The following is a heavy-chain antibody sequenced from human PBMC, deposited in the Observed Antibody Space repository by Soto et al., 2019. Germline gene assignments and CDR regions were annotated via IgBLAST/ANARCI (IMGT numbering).Heavy chain of an antibody. D-gene: IGHD5-18*01. CDR3: ARAGDSYGYFDY. CDR1: GFTFSSYG. CDR2: IWYDGSNK. Sequence: QVQLVESGGGVVQPGRSLRLSCAASGFTFSSYGMHWVHQAPGKGLEWVAVIWYDGSNKYYADSVKGRFTISRDNSKNTLYLQMNSLRAEDTAVYYCARAGDSYGYFDYWGQGTLVTVSS. V-gene: IGHV3-33*01. J-gene: IGHJ4*02.